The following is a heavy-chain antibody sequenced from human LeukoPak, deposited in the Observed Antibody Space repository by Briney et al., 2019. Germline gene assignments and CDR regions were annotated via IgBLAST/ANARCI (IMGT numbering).Heavy chain of an antibody. CDR1: GFTVSSNY. Sequence: PGGSLRLSCAASGFTVSSNYMTWVRQAPGKGLEWVSVIYSGGDTYYADSVKGRFTISRDNSKNTLYLQINSLRAEDTAVYYCATAYNSGNYVFDYWGQGTLVTVSS. D-gene: IGHD3-10*01. V-gene: IGHV3-53*01. J-gene: IGHJ4*02. CDR3: ATAYNSGNYVFDY. CDR2: IYSGGDT.